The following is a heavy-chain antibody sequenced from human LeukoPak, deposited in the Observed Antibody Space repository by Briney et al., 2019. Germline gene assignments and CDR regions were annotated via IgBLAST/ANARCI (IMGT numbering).Heavy chain of an antibody. CDR3: AKDVIWFGELTDTFDY. V-gene: IGHV3-23*01. D-gene: IGHD3-10*01. CDR1: GFTFSSYA. CDR2: ISGSGGST. J-gene: IGHJ4*02. Sequence: PGGSLRLSCAASGFTFSSYAISWVRQAPGKGLEWVSAISGSGGSTYYADSVKGWFTISRDNSKNTLYLQMNSLRAEDTAVYYCAKDVIWFGELTDTFDYWGQGTLVTVSS.